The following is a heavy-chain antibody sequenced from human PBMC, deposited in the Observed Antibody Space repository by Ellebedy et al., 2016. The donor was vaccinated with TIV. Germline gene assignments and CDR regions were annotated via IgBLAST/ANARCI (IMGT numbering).Heavy chain of an antibody. J-gene: IGHJ4*02. CDR1: GGSISSSSYY. CDR3: AREHDYGDYRPFDY. V-gene: IGHV4-39*07. Sequence: SETLSLTXTVSGGSISSSSYYWGWIRQSPEKGLEWIGEINQSGSTNYNPSLKSRVAMSVDTSKNQFSLKLSSVTAADTAVYYCAREHDYGDYRPFDYWGQGTLVTVSS. D-gene: IGHD4-17*01. CDR2: INQSGST.